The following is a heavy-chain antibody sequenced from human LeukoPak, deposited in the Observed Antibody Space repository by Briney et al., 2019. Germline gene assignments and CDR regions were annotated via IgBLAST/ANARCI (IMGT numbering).Heavy chain of an antibody. CDR3: ASVSGTYNEVDY. J-gene: IGHJ4*02. D-gene: IGHD1-26*01. Sequence: PGGSLRLSCAASGFTFSIYSMNWVRQAPGKGLEWVSYISRSSSPIYYADSVKGRFTISRNNAKNSLYLQMNSVRAEDTAVYYCASVSGTYNEVDYWGQGTLVTVYS. CDR2: ISRSSSPI. V-gene: IGHV3-48*04. CDR1: GFTFSIYS.